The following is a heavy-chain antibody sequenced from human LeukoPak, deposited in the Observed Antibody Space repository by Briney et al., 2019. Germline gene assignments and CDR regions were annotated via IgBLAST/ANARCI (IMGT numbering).Heavy chain of an antibody. D-gene: IGHD6-19*01. J-gene: IGHJ4*02. V-gene: IGHV4-59*08. Sequence: PSETLSLTCTVSGGSISSYYWSWIRQPPGKGLEWIGYIYYSGSTNYNPSLKSRVTISVDTSKNQFSLKLSSVTAADTAVYYCARHLQYSSGWYPDYWGQGTLVTVSS. CDR1: GGSISSYY. CDR2: IYYSGST. CDR3: ARHLQYSSGWYPDY.